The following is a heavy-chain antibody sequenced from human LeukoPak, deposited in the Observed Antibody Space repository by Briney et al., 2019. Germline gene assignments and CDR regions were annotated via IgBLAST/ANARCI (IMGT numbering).Heavy chain of an antibody. CDR3: AKGGGDCSSTSCYQKYYFDY. V-gene: IGHV3-30*02. J-gene: IGHJ4*02. D-gene: IGHD2-2*01. Sequence: GGSLRLSCAASGFTFSSYGMHWVRQAPGKGLEWVAFIRYDGSNKYYADSVKGRFTISRDNSKNTLYLQMNSLRAEDTAVYYCAKGGGDCSSTSCYQKYYFDYWGQGTLVTVSS. CDR1: GFTFSSYG. CDR2: IRYDGSNK.